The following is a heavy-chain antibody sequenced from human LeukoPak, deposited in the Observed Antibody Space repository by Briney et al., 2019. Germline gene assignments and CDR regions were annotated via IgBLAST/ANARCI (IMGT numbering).Heavy chain of an antibody. CDR1: GYTFTSYG. CDR2: ISAYNGNT. J-gene: IGHJ4*02. D-gene: IGHD2-2*01. Sequence: GASVKVSCKASGYTFTSYGISWVRQAPGQGLEWMGWISAYNGNTNYAQKLQGRVTMTTDTSTSTAYMELWSLRSDDTAFYYCARGCGSTSCYLLDYWGQGTLVTVSS. V-gene: IGHV1-18*01. CDR3: ARGCGSTSCYLLDY.